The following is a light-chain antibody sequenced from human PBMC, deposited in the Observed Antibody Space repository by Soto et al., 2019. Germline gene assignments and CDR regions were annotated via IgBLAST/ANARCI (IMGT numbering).Light chain of an antibody. CDR3: QQWSSSPRT. CDR1: QSLTNSR. J-gene: IGKJ2*01. CDR2: GGS. V-gene: IGKV3-20*01. Sequence: ESVLTQSPGTLSLSPGERATLSCRASQSLTNSRLAWYQQKPGQAPKVLIYGGSNRATGIPDRFSGSGSGTAFNLAISRLEPEDFAVYYCQQWSSSPRTFGQGPKLEIK.